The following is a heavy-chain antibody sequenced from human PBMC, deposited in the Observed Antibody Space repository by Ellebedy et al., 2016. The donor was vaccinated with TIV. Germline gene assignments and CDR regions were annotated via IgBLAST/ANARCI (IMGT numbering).Heavy chain of an antibody. V-gene: IGHV4-38-2*02. CDR1: GYSISSGYY. Sequence: SETLSLXXTVSGYSISSGYYWGWIRQTPGKGLEWIGSINHSGKTYYNPSVESRVTVSVDTSKNQFSLKLSSVTAADTAVYYCARDYGGNSFFVAYWGQGTLVTVSS. J-gene: IGHJ4*02. CDR2: INHSGKT. D-gene: IGHD4-23*01. CDR3: ARDYGGNSFFVAY.